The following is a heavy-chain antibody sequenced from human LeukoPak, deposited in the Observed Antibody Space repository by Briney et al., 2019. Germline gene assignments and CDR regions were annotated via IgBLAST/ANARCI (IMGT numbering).Heavy chain of an antibody. Sequence: GGSLRLSCAAAGFSFSDRYMSWIRQAPGKGMEWVAYISPNGDTIHYADSLKGRFTISRDNSKNTLSLQMNSLRAEDTAVYYCARVGGLLAFASSYYMAVWGKGTTVIVSS. CDR2: ISPNGDTI. CDR3: ARVGGLLAFASSYYMAV. D-gene: IGHD1-26*01. CDR1: GFSFSDRY. V-gene: IGHV3-11*04. J-gene: IGHJ6*03.